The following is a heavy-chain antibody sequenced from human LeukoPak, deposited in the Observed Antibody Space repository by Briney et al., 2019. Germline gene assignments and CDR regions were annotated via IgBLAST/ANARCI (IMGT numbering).Heavy chain of an antibody. CDR2: IWYDGSNK. CDR1: GFTFSSYA. CDR3: ARVRYYYDSSGYFVFDY. V-gene: IGHV3-33*08. Sequence: PGGSLRLSCAASGFTFSSYAMSWVRQAPGKGLEWVAVIWYDGSNKYYADSVKGRFTISRDNSKNTLYLQMNSLRAEDTAVYYCARVRYYYDSSGYFVFDYWGQGTLVTVSS. J-gene: IGHJ4*02. D-gene: IGHD3-22*01.